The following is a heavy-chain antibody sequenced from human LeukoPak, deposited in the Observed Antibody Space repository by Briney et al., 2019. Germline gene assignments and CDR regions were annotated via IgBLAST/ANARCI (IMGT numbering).Heavy chain of an antibody. D-gene: IGHD6-13*01. CDR3: ARHPSPQQLVLLGAFDI. Sequence: GASVKVSCKASGYTFTSYDITWVRQATGQGLEWMGWMNPNSGNTGYAQKFQGRVTMTRNTSISTAYMDLSSLRSEDTAVYYCARHPSPQQLVLLGAFDIWGQGTMVTVSS. CDR2: MNPNSGNT. V-gene: IGHV1-8*01. CDR1: GYTFTSYD. J-gene: IGHJ3*02.